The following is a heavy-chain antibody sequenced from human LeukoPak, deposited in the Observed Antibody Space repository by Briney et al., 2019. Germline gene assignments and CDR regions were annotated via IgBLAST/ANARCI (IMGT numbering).Heavy chain of an antibody. J-gene: IGHJ5*02. CDR3: ARITIFGVVIIWDTFDP. CDR1: GFTFSSYS. D-gene: IGHD3-3*01. V-gene: IGHV3-21*01. Sequence: PGGSLRLSFAASGFTFSSYSMNWVRQAPGKGLEWVSSISSNSSYIYYADSVKGRFTISRDNAKNSLYLQMNSLRAEDTAVYYCARITIFGVVIIWDTFDPWGQGTLVTVSS. CDR2: ISSNSSYI.